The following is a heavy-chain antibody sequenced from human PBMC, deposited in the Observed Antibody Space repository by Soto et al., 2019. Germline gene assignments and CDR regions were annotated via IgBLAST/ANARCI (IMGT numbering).Heavy chain of an antibody. CDR2: ISGSGGST. V-gene: IGHV3-23*01. J-gene: IGHJ6*02. CDR3: AKVNSSSTFYYYYYGMAV. D-gene: IGHD6-6*01. CDR1: GFTFSSYA. Sequence: LRLSCAASGFTFSSYAMSWVRQAPGKGLEWVSAISGSGGSTYYADSVKGRFTISRDNSKNTLYLQMNSLRAEDTAVYYCAKVNSSSTFYYYYYGMAVWGQGPRSPSP.